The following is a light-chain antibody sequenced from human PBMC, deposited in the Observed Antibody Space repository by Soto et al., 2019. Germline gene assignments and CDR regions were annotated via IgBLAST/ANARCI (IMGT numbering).Light chain of an antibody. CDR2: EDS. Sequence: QSALTQPASVSGSPGQSITISCTGTSSDVGRYNLVSWYQHHPDQAPKLMIYEDSQRPLGVSNRFSGSKSGNTASLTISGLQAEDEADYYCCSYAGSSLFVLFGGGTKRTVL. J-gene: IGLJ2*01. CDR3: CSYAGSSLFVL. V-gene: IGLV2-23*02. CDR1: SSDVGRYNL.